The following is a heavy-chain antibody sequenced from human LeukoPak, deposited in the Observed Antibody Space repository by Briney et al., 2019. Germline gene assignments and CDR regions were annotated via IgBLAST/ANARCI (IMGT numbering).Heavy chain of an antibody. V-gene: IGHV3-23*01. J-gene: IGHJ4*02. Sequence: GGSLRLSCAASGFTFGSYVMSWVRQAPGKGLEWVSAISSSGDSTYYADSVKGRFTISRDNSKNTVFLHMNSLRAEDTAIYYCAQEVYHSSTSCRFDYGGQGTPVTVSS. D-gene: IGHD2-2*01. CDR2: ISSSGDST. CDR1: GFTFGSYV. CDR3: AQEVYHSSTSCRFDY.